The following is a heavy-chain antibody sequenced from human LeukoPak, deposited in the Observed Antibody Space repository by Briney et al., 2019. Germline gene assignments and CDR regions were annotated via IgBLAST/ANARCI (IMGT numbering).Heavy chain of an antibody. CDR2: ISYDGSNK. D-gene: IGHD3-10*01. Sequence: PGGSLRLSCAASGFTFSSYGMHWVRQAPGKGLEWVTVISYDGSNKYYADSVKGRFTISRDNSKNTLYLQMNSLRAEDTAVYYCAKDLEGGYYGSGSPDLDYWGQGTLVTVSS. CDR3: AKDLEGGYYGSGSPDLDY. CDR1: GFTFSSYG. V-gene: IGHV3-30*18. J-gene: IGHJ4*02.